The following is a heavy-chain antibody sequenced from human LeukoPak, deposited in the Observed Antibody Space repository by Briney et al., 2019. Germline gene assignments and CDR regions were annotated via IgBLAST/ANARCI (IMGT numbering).Heavy chain of an antibody. J-gene: IGHJ4*02. V-gene: IGHV6-1*01. CDR2: TYYRSKWYT. Sequence: SQTLSLTCAISGDNVSSNSAAWSSIRQSPSRGLEWLGRTYYRSKWYTDYAVSVKSRLTINPDTTKNQFSLQLNSVTPEDTAVYYCARTTVTAAGFDYWGQGTQVTVSS. CDR3: ARTTVTAAGFDY. CDR1: GDNVSSNSAA. D-gene: IGHD4-17*01.